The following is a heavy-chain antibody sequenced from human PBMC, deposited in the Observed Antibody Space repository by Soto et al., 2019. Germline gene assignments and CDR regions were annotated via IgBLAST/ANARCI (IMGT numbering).Heavy chain of an antibody. CDR1: GFTFSSYW. CDR3: VRDRPHNWFDP. V-gene: IGHV3-74*01. CDR2: INNDGSSP. Sequence: GGSLRLSCAASGFTFSSYWMHWVRQAPGKGLVWVSRINNDGSSPTYADSVKGRFTISRDNAKNMLYLQMDSLRAEDTAVYYCVRDRPHNWFDPWGQGTLVNVSS. J-gene: IGHJ5*02.